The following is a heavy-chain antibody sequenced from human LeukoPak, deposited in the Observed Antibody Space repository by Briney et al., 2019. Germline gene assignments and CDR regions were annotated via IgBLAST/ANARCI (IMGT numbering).Heavy chain of an antibody. CDR3: ATGRLTIFGVVIRLDY. CDR2: IDPEDGKT. J-gene: IGHJ4*02. D-gene: IGHD3-3*01. CDR1: GYTLTKLS. Sequence: GASVKVSCKVSGYTLTKLSIHWVRQAPGQGLEWMGIIDPEDGKTSYAQKFQGRVTMTEDTSTDTAYMEQSSLRSEDTAVYYCATGRLTIFGVVIRLDYWGQGTLVTVSS. V-gene: IGHV1-24*01.